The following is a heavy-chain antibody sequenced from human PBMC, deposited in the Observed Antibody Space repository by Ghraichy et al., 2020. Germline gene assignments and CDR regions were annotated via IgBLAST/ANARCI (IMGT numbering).Heavy chain of an antibody. CDR1: GFSFSDYY. V-gene: IGHV3-11*01. Sequence: GGSLRLSCAASGFSFSDYYMNWIRQAPGKGLEWISHITNSGRSIYYADSVKGRFTISRDDAKSSLYLQMNSLRAEDTAVYYCAREYCCGDCNSRDAFDIWAKGQWSPSLQ. J-gene: IGHJ3*02. CDR2: ITNSGRSI. D-gene: IGHD2-21*02. CDR3: AREYCCGDCNSRDAFDI.